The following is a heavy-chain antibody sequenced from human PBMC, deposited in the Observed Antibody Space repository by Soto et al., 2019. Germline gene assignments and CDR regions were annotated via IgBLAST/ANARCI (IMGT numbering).Heavy chain of an antibody. V-gene: IGHV4-4*07. CDR1: GGSISSYY. Sequence: PPETLSLTCTVSGGSISSYYWSWIRQPAGKGLEWIGRIYTSGSTNYNPSLKSRVTMSVDTSKNQFSLKLSSVTAADTAVYYCARDHQRNYDFWCGYYAFDIWGQGTMVTVSS. J-gene: IGHJ3*02. CDR2: IYTSGST. D-gene: IGHD3-3*01. CDR3: ARDHQRNYDFWCGYYAFDI.